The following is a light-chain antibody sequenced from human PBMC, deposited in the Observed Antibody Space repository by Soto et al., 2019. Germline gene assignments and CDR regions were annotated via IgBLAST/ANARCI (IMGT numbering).Light chain of an antibody. CDR2: GAS. J-gene: IGKJ1*01. CDR1: QSVSSAN. V-gene: IGKV3-20*01. CDR3: QQYGSSGR. Sequence: EIVWTQSPGTLCLSLWERATLSCRASQSVSSANFAWYQQKPGQAPRLLIYGASNRATGIPDRFSGSGSGTDFTLTISRLETEDFAVYYCQQYGSSGRFGQGTKVDIK.